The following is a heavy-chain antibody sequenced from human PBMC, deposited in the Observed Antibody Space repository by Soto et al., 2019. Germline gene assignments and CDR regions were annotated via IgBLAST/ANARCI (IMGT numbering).Heavy chain of an antibody. CDR1: GFTFSTCA. Sequence: QVQLVVSGGGVVQPGRSLRLSCAVSGFTFSTCAMHWVRQAPGKGLEWVAVIWYDGSNKYYVDSVKGRLIISRDNSKNTLYLQMNSLRAEDTAVYYCAGGPPVVSAAMRNYFHYMDGWGKGSTVTVSS. V-gene: IGHV3-33*01. CDR2: IWYDGSNK. CDR3: AGGPPVVSAAMRNYFHYMDG. J-gene: IGHJ6*03. D-gene: IGHD2-2*01.